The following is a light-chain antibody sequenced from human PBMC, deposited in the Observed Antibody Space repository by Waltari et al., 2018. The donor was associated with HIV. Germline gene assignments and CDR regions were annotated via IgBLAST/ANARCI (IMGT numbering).Light chain of an antibody. J-gene: IGLJ2*01. CDR3: CSYAGSSTFVV. CDR2: EVS. CDR1: SSDVGSYYL. V-gene: IGLV2-23*02. Sequence: QSALTQPASVSGSPGQSITISCTGTSSDVGSYYLVSWYQPHPGKAPKLMIYEVSKRPSGVSNRFSGSKSGNTASLTISGLQAEDEADDYCCSYAGSSTFVVFGGGTKLTVL.